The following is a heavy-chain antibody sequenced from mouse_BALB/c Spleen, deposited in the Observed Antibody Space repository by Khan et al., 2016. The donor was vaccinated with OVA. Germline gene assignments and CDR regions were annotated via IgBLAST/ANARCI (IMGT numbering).Heavy chain of an antibody. CDR2: IWGDGST. V-gene: IGHV2-6-7*01. CDR3: ARELRLGGFAY. CDR1: GFSLTGFG. J-gene: IGHJ3*01. Sequence: VQLQESGPGLVAPSQSLSITCTVSGFSLTGFGINWIRQPPGKGLEWLGMIWGDGSTDYNSALKSRLSITKDNSKSQVFLKMNSLQTADTARYYCARELRLGGFAYWGQGTLVTVSA. D-gene: IGHD1-2*01.